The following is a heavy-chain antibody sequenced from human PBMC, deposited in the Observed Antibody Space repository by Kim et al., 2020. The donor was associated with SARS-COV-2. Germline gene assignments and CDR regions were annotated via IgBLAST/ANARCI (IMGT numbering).Heavy chain of an antibody. CDR1: GFTFSSYS. V-gene: IGHV3-21*01. CDR2: ISSSSSYI. J-gene: IGHJ6*02. Sequence: GGYLRLSCAASGFTFSSYSMNWVRQAPGKGLEWVSSISSSSSYIYYADSVKGRFTISRDNAKNSLYLQMNSLRAEDTAVYYCARTEYSYGYEGDYYYYGMDVWGQGTTVTVSS. D-gene: IGHD5-18*01. CDR3: ARTEYSYGYEGDYYYYGMDV.